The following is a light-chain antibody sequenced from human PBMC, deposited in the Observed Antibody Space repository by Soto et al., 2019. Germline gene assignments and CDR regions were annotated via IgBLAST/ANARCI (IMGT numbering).Light chain of an antibody. V-gene: IGLV1-44*01. CDR1: SSNIGSNT. CDR2: SNN. J-gene: IGLJ2*01. CDR3: AAWDDCLNGHVV. Sequence: QSVLTQPPSASGTPGQRVTISCSGSSSNIGSNTVNWYQQLPGTAPKLLIYSNNQRPSGVPDRFSGSKSGTSTSASLAISGLQSEDEGDYYCAAWDDCLNGHVVFGGGTKLTVL.